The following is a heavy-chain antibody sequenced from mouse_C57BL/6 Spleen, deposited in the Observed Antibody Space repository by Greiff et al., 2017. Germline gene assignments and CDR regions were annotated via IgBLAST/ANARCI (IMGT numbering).Heavy chain of an antibody. J-gene: IGHJ4*01. CDR2: IRSKSNNYAT. CDR1: GFSFNTYA. D-gene: IGHD2-4*01. V-gene: IGHV10-1*01. CDR3: VRQDYDVVMDY. Sequence: EVQLMESGGGLVQPKGSLKLSCAASGFSFNTYAMNWVRQAPGKGLEWVARIRSKSNNYATYYADSVKDRFTISRDDSESMLYLQMNNLKTEDTAMYYCVRQDYDVVMDYWGQGTSVTVSS.